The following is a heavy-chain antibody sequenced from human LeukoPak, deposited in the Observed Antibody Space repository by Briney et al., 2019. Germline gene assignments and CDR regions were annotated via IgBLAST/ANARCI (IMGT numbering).Heavy chain of an antibody. CDR2: INPSGGST. Sequence: ASVKVSCKASGYTFSSYDIHWVRQAPGQGLEWMGIINPSGGSTSYAQKFQGRVTMTRDASTSTAYMELSSLRSEDTAVYYCARTIAAAGSLVWFDRWGQGTLVTV. V-gene: IGHV1-46*01. D-gene: IGHD6-13*01. J-gene: IGHJ5*02. CDR3: ARTIAAAGSLVWFDR. CDR1: GYTFSSYD.